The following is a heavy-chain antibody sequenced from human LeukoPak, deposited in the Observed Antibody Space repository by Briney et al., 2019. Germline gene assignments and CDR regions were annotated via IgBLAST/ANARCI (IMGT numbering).Heavy chain of an antibody. CDR1: GGSISSTNW. V-gene: IGHV4-4*02. D-gene: IGHD4-11*01. Sequence: SGTLSLTCAVSGGSISSTNWWSWVRQPPGEGLEWIGEIYHSGSTNYNPSLKSRVTISVDKSKNQFSLKLSSVTAADTAVYYCMGYSTTVSRIDYWGQGTLVTVSS. CDR2: IYHSGST. J-gene: IGHJ4*02. CDR3: MGYSTTVSRIDY.